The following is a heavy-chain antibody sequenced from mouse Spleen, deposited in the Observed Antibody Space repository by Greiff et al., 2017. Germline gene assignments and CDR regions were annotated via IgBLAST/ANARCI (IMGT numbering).Heavy chain of an antibody. CDR1: GYTFTSYW. V-gene: IGHV1-87*01. CDR3: ATSDGEDYFDY. J-gene: IGHJ2*01. CDR2: IYPGDGDT. Sequence: LQESGAELVRPGASVKLSCTASGYTFTSYWMWWVKQRPGQGLEWIGTIYPGDGDTSYTQTFKGRATFTADKSSSTAYLQLSSLASEDSAVYYCATSDGEDYFDYWGQGTTLTVSS.